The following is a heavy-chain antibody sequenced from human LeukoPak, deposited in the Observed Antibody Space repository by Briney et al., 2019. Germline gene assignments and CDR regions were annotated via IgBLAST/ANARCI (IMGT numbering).Heavy chain of an antibody. J-gene: IGHJ4*02. CDR2: IYTSGST. Sequence: KSSETLSLTCTVSGGSISSYYWSWIRQPAGKGLEWIGRIYTSGSTNYNPSLKSRVTMSVDTSKNQFSLKLSSVTAADTAVYYCARDSGLRYFDWSGNNFDYWGQGTLVTVSS. CDR1: GGSISSYY. V-gene: IGHV4-4*07. D-gene: IGHD3-9*01. CDR3: ARDSGLRYFDWSGNNFDY.